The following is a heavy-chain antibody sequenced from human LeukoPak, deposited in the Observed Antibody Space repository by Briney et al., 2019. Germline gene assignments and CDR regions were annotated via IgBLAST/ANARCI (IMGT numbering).Heavy chain of an antibody. Sequence: PSQTLSLTCTVSGGSISSGGYYWSWIRQHPGKGLEWIGYIYYSGSTYYNPSLKSRVTISVDTSKNQFSLKLSSVIAADTAVYYCARVGELEPFDYWGQGTLVTVSS. J-gene: IGHJ4*02. CDR1: GGSISSGGYY. CDR2: IYYSGST. V-gene: IGHV4-31*03. D-gene: IGHD1-1*01. CDR3: ARVGELEPFDY.